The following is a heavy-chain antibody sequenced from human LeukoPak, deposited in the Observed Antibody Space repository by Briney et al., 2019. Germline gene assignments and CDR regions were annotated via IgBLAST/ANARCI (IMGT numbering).Heavy chain of an antibody. CDR1: GFTFRSYY. V-gene: IGHV3-23*01. J-gene: IGHJ4*02. D-gene: IGHD3-9*01. CDR3: AKSFLTGYSLFDS. CDR2: ISGSGDSI. Sequence: PGRSLRLSCAASGFTFRSYYMSWVRQAPGKGLEWVSAISGSGDSIFYTDSVKGRFTISRDNSKTTLYVQMNSLRAEDTAVYYCAKSFLTGYSLFDSWGQGTLVTVSS.